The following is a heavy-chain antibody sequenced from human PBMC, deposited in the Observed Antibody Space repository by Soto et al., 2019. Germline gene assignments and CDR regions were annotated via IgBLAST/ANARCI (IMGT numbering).Heavy chain of an antibody. J-gene: IGHJ4*02. CDR3: EWYTGSCGYYNS. CDR2: ISYDYGSNK. V-gene: IGHV3-30-3*01. D-gene: IGHD3-22*01. Sequence: QEQLVESGGGVVQPGRSLRLSCAASGFTFSSYTMHWVRQAPGKGLEWVAVISYDYGSNKYYVDSVKGRFTISRDNSKNTLYLQIESVNPEATAVYYWEWYTGSCGYYNSWGLGTLVTVSS. CDR1: GFTFSSYT.